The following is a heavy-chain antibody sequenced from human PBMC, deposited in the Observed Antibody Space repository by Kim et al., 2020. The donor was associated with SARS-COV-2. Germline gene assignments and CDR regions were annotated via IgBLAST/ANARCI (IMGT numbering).Heavy chain of an antibody. J-gene: IGHJ5*02. D-gene: IGHD3-10*01. V-gene: IGHV1-69*13. CDR1: GGTFSSYA. CDR3: ARQDTMVRGVNDNWFDP. CDR2: IIPIFGTA. Sequence: SVKVSCKASGGTFSSYAISWVRQAPGQGLEWMGGIIPIFGTANYAQKFQGRVTITADESTSTAYMELSSLRSEDTAVYYCARQDTMVRGVNDNWFDPWGQGTLVTVSS.